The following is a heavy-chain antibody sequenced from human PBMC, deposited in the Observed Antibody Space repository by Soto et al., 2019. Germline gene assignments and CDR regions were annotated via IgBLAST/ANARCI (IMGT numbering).Heavy chain of an antibody. V-gene: IGHV3-33*01. D-gene: IGHD3-22*01. Sequence: GGSLRLSCAASGFTFSSYGMHWVRQAPGKGLEWVAVIWYDGSNKYYADSVKGRFAISRDNSKNTLYLQMNSLRAEDTAVYYCARSYYYDSSGYYRSFFQHWGQGT. CDR2: IWYDGSNK. CDR3: ARSYYYDSSGYYRSFFQH. CDR1: GFTFSSYG. J-gene: IGHJ1*01.